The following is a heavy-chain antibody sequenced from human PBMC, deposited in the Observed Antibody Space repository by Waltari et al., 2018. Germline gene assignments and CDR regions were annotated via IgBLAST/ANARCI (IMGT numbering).Heavy chain of an antibody. Sequence: QLQLQESGPGLVKPSETLSLTCTVSGGSISSSSYYWGWIRQPPGKGLEWIGSLYYSGFTNSNPALKCQVTIYVDTSKTQFSVKLSSVTAADTAVYYCARLRYSSSTLDYWGQGTLVTVSS. CDR2: LYYSGFT. CDR1: GGSISSSSYY. D-gene: IGHD6-6*01. CDR3: ARLRYSSSTLDY. V-gene: IGHV4-39*01. J-gene: IGHJ4*02.